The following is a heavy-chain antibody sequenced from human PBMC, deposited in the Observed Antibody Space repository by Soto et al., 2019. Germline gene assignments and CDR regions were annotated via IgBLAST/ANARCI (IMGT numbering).Heavy chain of an antibody. J-gene: IGHJ3*02. D-gene: IGHD2-15*01. CDR1: GGTFSSYA. CDR3: ARDRPLLVVVSDDAFDI. Sequence: GASVKVSCKASGGTFSSYAISWVRQAPGQGLEWMGGIIPIFGTANYAQKFQGRVTITADKSTSTAYMELSSLRSEDTAVYYCARDRPLLVVVSDDAFDIWGQGTMVTVSS. V-gene: IGHV1-69*06. CDR2: IIPIFGTA.